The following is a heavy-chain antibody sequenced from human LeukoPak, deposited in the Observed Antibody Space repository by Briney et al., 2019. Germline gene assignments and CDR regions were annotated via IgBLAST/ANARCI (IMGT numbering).Heavy chain of an antibody. CDR3: TKRVKYGGTWDHFAD. CDR1: GGSISSGGYY. V-gene: IGHV3-23*01. D-gene: IGHD1-26*01. Sequence: ETLSLTCTVSGGSISSGGYYWSWVRQAPGKGLEWVSTVNADGGNTYYADSVKGRFTISRDNSKSTLILQMNSLRVEDTALYYCTKRVKYGGTWDHFADWGQGTLVTVSS. J-gene: IGHJ4*02. CDR2: VNADGGNT.